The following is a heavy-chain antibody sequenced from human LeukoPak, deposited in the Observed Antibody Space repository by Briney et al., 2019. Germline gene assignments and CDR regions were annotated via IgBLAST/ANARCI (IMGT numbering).Heavy chain of an antibody. Sequence: PGGSLRLSCAASGFTFSSYSMNWVRQAPGKGLEWVSSISSSSSYIYYADSVKGRFTISRDNAKNSLYLQMNSLRAEDTAVYYCARGIVVVVAATQEKPSDYWGQGTLVTVSS. J-gene: IGHJ4*02. CDR3: ARGIVVVVAATQEKPSDY. V-gene: IGHV3-21*01. CDR2: ISSSSSYI. D-gene: IGHD2-15*01. CDR1: GFTFSSYS.